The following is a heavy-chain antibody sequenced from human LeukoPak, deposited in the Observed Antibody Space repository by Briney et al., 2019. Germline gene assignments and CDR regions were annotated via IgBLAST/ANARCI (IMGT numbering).Heavy chain of an antibody. CDR3: ARRPRGVIIKGWFDS. J-gene: IGHJ5*01. V-gene: IGHV4-34*01. CDR1: GESFSGYY. Sequence: PSETLSLTCTVYGESFSGYYWSWLRQPPGKGLEWIGEINHSGSTNYNSSLKSRVTILLDTSKNQFSLNLSSVTAADTAVYYCARRPRGVIIKGWFDSWGQGTLVTVSS. CDR2: INHSGST. D-gene: IGHD3-10*01.